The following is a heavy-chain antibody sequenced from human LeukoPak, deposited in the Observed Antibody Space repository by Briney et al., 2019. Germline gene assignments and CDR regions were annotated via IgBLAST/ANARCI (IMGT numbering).Heavy chain of an antibody. Sequence: PGASVKVSCKASGYTFTSYYMHWVRQAPGQGLEWMGIINPSGGSTSYAQKFQGRVTMTRDTSTSTVYMELSSLRSEDTAVYYCAADILTGGDFDYWGQGTLVTVSS. CDR2: INPSGGST. CDR1: GYTFTSYY. D-gene: IGHD3-9*01. J-gene: IGHJ4*02. CDR3: AADILTGGDFDY. V-gene: IGHV1-46*01.